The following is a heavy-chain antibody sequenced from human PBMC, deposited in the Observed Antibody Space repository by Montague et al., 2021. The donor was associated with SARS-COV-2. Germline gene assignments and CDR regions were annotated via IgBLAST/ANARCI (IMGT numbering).Heavy chain of an antibody. J-gene: IGHJ4*02. CDR2: IYNSGST. V-gene: IGHV4-59*04. Sequence: SETLSLTCTVSGGSINNYYWSWIRQRPGRGLEWIGYIYNSGSTEYSPSLKSRVTMSIDTSKKQFSLKLTSVTAADTALYFCAGVKGASGRGRLDNWGQGTLVTVSS. CDR1: GGSINNYY. CDR3: AGVKGASGRGRLDN. D-gene: IGHD1-26*01.